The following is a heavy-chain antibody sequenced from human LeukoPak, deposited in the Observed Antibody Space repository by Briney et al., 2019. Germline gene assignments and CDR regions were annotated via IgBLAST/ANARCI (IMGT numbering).Heavy chain of an antibody. Sequence: GGSLRLSCAASGFIFSNYYMSWVRQAPGKGLEWVAKIKPDGSERYYVDVDSVKGRFTISRDNAKNSLYLQMNSLRVEDTAVYYCARGSVAAANFDFWGQGTLVTVSS. V-gene: IGHV3-7*01. CDR2: IKPDGSER. CDR3: ARGSVAAANFDF. D-gene: IGHD6-13*01. J-gene: IGHJ4*02. CDR1: GFIFSNYY.